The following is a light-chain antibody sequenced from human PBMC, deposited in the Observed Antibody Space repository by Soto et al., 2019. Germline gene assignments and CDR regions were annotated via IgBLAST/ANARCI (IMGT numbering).Light chain of an antibody. V-gene: IGLV2-14*01. J-gene: IGLJ1*01. CDR2: EVN. CDR1: TSDVGGHNY. Sequence: QSALTQPASVSGSPGQSITISCTGTTSDVGGHNYVSWYQQHPGKAPKLLIYEVNTRPSGVSNRFSGAKSGNTASLTISELQPEDEGDYYCSSYTRNTTSFGTGTKVTVL. CDR3: SSYTRNTTS.